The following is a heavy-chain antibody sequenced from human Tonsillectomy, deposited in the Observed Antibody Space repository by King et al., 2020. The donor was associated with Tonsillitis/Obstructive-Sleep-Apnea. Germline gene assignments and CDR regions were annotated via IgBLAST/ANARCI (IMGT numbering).Heavy chain of an antibody. V-gene: IGHV4-34*01. CDR2: ISHSGST. D-gene: IGHD4-17*01. J-gene: IGHJ4*02. CDR1: GGSFSGYY. CDR3: ATDEYGDYGLDF. Sequence: VQLPQWGAGLLKPSETLSLTCAVYGGSFSGYYWSWIRQPPGKGLEWIGEISHSGSTNYNPSLKSRVPISVDTSKSKNQFSLRLRSVTAADTAVYYCATDEYGDYGLDFWGQGTLVTVSS.